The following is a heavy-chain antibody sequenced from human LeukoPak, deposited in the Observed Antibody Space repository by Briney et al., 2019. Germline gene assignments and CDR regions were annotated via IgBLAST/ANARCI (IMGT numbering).Heavy chain of an antibody. Sequence: PGGSLRLFCAASGFTFSNYWMRWVRHAAGKGLGWVSRINSDGSSTSYADSVKGRFTISRDNAKNTLYLQMNSLRAEDTAVYYCARVSSGSYFGYYYYYMDVWGKGTTVTVSS. CDR2: INSDGSST. V-gene: IGHV3-74*01. CDR1: GFTFSNYW. J-gene: IGHJ6*03. CDR3: ARVSSGSYFGYYYYYMDV. D-gene: IGHD1-26*01.